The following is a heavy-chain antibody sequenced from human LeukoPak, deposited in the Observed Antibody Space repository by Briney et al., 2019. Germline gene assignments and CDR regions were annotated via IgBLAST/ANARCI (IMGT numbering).Heavy chain of an antibody. CDR3: ARGGYYDSSGYYELDY. V-gene: IGHV1-69*01. D-gene: IGHD3-22*01. Sequence: ASVKVSCKASGGTFSSYAISWVRQAPGQGLEWMGGIIPIFGTANYAQKFQGRVTITADESTSTAYMELSSLRSEDTAVNYCARGGYYDSSGYYELDYWGQGTLVTVSS. CDR2: IIPIFGTA. J-gene: IGHJ4*02. CDR1: GGTFSSYA.